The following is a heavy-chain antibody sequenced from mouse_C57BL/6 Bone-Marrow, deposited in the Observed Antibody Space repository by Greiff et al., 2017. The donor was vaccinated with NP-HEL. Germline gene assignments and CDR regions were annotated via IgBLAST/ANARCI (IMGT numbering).Heavy chain of an antibody. CDR3: AIRHYGSSYGSLLSY. Sequence: QVQLKESGAELVKPGASVKVSCKASGYTFTSYWMHWVKQRPGQGLEWIGRIHPSDSDTNYNQKFKGKATLTVDKSSSTAYMQLSSLTSEDSAVYYCAIRHYGSSYGSLLSYWGQGTLVTVSA. J-gene: IGHJ3*01. D-gene: IGHD1-1*01. V-gene: IGHV1-74*01. CDR1: GYTFTSYW. CDR2: IHPSDSDT.